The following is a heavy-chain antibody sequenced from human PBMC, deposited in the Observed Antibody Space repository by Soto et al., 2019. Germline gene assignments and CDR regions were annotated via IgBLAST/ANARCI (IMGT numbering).Heavy chain of an antibody. CDR3: ARGDYSLGELSLLLDY. CDR2: IIPILGIA. Sequence: QVQLVQSGAEVKKPGSSVKVSCKASGGTFSSYTISWVRQAPGQGLEWMGRIIPILGIANYAQKFQGRVTITADKSTCTAYMELSSLRSEDTAVYYCARGDYSLGELSLLLDYWGQGTLVTVSS. D-gene: IGHD3-16*02. J-gene: IGHJ4*02. V-gene: IGHV1-69*02. CDR1: GGTFSSYT.